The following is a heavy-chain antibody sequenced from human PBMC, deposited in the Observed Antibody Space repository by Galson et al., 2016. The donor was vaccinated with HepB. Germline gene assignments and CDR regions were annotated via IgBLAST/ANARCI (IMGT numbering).Heavy chain of an antibody. D-gene: IGHD6-13*01. CDR1: GYTFTSYY. V-gene: IGHV1-46*01. CDR2: INPTGGST. J-gene: IGHJ4*02. Sequence: SVKVSCKASGYTFTSYYIYWVRQAPGRGLEWVGVINPTGGSTDFAPRFQDRVTLTRDTSTVTVYMELTSLTSDDTAVYYCARDYGAGGFYYFDYWGQGTLITVSS. CDR3: ARDYGAGGFYYFDY.